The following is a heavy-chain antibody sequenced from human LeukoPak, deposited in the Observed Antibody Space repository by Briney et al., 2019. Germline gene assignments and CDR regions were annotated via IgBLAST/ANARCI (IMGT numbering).Heavy chain of an antibody. D-gene: IGHD3-3*01. Sequence: GASVKVSCKASGYTFTSYGISWVRQAPGQGLEWMGWISAYNGNTNYAQKLQGRVTMTTDTSTSTAYMELRSLRSEDTAVYYCARKSYDFWSGNFDYWGQGTLVTVSS. CDR2: ISAYNGNT. CDR1: GYTFTSYG. J-gene: IGHJ4*02. V-gene: IGHV1-18*01. CDR3: ARKSYDFWSGNFDY.